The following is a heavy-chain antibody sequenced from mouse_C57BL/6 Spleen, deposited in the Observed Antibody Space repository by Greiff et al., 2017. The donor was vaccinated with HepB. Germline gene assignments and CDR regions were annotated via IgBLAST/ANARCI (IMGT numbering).Heavy chain of an antibody. CDR2: ISDGGSYT. CDR3: ARHYGSSLAWFAY. CDR1: GFTFSSYA. V-gene: IGHV5-4*01. D-gene: IGHD1-1*01. J-gene: IGHJ3*01. Sequence: EVQRVESGGGLVKPGGSLKLSCAASGFTFSSYAMSWVRQTPEKRLEWVATISDGGSYTYYPDNVKGRFTISRDNAKNNLYLQMSHLKSEDTAMYYCARHYGSSLAWFAYWGQGTLVTVSA.